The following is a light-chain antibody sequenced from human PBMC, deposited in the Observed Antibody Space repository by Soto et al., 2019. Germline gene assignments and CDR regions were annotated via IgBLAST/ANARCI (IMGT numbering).Light chain of an antibody. J-gene: IGKJ1*01. CDR3: QQTLSVPRT. CDR1: QSVTNSY. Sequence: EIVMTQSPVTLSVSPGERATLSCRASQSVTNSYLAWYQQKPGQAPRLLIFGASTRAAGIPARFSGSGSGTEFTLTISSLQSEDFATYYCQQTLSVPRTFGLGTKVEIK. V-gene: IGKV3-15*01. CDR2: GAS.